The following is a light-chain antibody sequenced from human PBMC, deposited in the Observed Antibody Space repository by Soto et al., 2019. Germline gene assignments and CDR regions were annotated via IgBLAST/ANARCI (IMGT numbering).Light chain of an antibody. J-gene: IGLJ1*01. CDR1: RSDVGAYNY. Sequence: SGLTQPASVSRSPGQSIAMSCTGTRSDVGAYNYVSWYQQHPGKAPKLMISEVTNRPSGVSDRFSGSKSGNTASLTISGLQAEDEADYYCSSFTSRFTFVFGTGTKVTV. CDR2: EVT. CDR3: SSFTSRFTFV. V-gene: IGLV2-14*01.